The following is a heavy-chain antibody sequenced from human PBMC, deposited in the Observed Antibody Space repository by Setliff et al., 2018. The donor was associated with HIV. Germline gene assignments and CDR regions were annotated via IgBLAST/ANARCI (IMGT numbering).Heavy chain of an antibody. CDR1: GGSFGIYR. CDR2: IDSSGTT. J-gene: IGHJ5*02. CDR3: ARDRHSSGLGSYGP. V-gene: IGHV4-4*07. Sequence: ASETLSLTCTTSGGSFGIYRWSWIRQSAGRGLEWIGRIDSSGTTDYKPSLKGRVAISVDTSRNQFSLRVTSVTAADTAVYFCARDRHSSGLGSYGPWGPGILVTVSS. D-gene: IGHD3-10*01.